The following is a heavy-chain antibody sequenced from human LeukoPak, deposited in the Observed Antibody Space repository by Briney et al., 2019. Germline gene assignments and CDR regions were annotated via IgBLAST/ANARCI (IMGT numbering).Heavy chain of an antibody. CDR1: GGSISSYY. J-gene: IGHJ3*02. D-gene: IGHD2-15*01. CDR3: ARVVVVAATYAFDI. CDR2: IYTGGST. Sequence: PSETLSLTCTVSGGSISSYYWSWIRQPAGKGLEWIGRIYTGGSTNYNPSLKSRVTMSVDTSKNQFSLKLSSVTAADTAVYYCARVVVVAATYAFDIWGQGTMVTVSS. V-gene: IGHV4-4*07.